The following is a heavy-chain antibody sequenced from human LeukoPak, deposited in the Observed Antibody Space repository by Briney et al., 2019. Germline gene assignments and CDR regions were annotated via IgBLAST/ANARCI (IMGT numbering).Heavy chain of an antibody. Sequence: SGGSLRLSCVASGFTFSDYAMNWVRQAPGKGLEWVSTFKTKYHQVYYAESVKGRFTISRDNSKNTLYLQMNSLRAEDTAVYYCARGGLPFDYWGQGTLVTVSS. CDR2: FKTKYHQV. J-gene: IGHJ4*02. V-gene: IGHV3-23*05. CDR3: ARGGLPFDY. D-gene: IGHD3/OR15-3a*01. CDR1: GFTFSDYA.